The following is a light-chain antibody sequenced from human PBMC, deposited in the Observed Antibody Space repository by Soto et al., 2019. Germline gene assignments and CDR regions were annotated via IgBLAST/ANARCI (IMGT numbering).Light chain of an antibody. J-gene: IGLJ1*01. Sequence: QSVLTQPASVSGSPGQSITTPCTGTSSDAGSFNYVSWYQQHPDKAPKLMIYDVTKRPSGVPDRFSGSKSGNTASLTISGLQAEDEADYYCCSYAGSPYVFGTGTKVTVL. CDR1: SSDAGSFNY. V-gene: IGLV2-11*01. CDR2: DVT. CDR3: CSYAGSPYV.